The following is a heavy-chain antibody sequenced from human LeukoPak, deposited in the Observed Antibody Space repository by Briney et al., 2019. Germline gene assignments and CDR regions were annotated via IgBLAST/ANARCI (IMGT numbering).Heavy chain of an antibody. Sequence: GGSLRLSCAASGFTFSSYAMHWARQAPGKGLEWVAVISYDGSNKYYADSVKGRFTISRDNSKNTLYLQMNSLRAEDTAVYYCARAPGFDWLSHYYYYGMDVWGQGTTVTVSS. V-gene: IGHV3-30*04. J-gene: IGHJ6*02. D-gene: IGHD3-9*01. CDR3: ARAPGFDWLSHYYYYGMDV. CDR2: ISYDGSNK. CDR1: GFTFSSYA.